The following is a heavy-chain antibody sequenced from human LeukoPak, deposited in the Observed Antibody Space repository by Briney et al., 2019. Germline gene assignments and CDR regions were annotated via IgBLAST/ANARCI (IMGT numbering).Heavy chain of an antibody. D-gene: IGHD6-19*01. J-gene: IGHJ4*02. CDR1: GGSFSGYY. Sequence: PSETLSLTCAVYGGSFSGYYWSWIRQPPGKGLEWIGYIYYSGSTNYNPSLKSRVTISVDTSKNQFSLKLSSVTAADTAVYYCAGSYSSGCYYWGQGTLVTVSS. CDR2: IYYSGST. CDR3: AGSYSSGCYY. V-gene: IGHV4-59*08.